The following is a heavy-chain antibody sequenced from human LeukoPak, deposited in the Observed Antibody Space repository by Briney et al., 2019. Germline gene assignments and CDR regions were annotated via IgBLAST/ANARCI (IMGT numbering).Heavy chain of an antibody. CDR3: RRQMTTVITGVYYYYGMDV. V-gene: IGHV3-66*04. CDR2: IYSGGNT. CDR1: GFTVSGNY. Sequence: PGGSLRLSCAASGFTVSGNYMTWVRQAPGKGLEWVSVIYSGGNTYYVDSVKGRFTISRDNSKNTLYLQMNSLRAEDTAVYYCRRQMTTVITGVYYYYGMDVWGQGTTVTASS. D-gene: IGHD3-16*01. J-gene: IGHJ6*02.